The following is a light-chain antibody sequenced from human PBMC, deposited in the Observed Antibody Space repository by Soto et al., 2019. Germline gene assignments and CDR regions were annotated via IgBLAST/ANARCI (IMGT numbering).Light chain of an antibody. CDR1: QAISNY. CDR3: QQDYNLPIT. J-gene: IGKJ5*01. V-gene: IGKV1-27*01. CDR2: SAS. Sequence: DFQMTQSPSSLSASVGDRVTISCRASQAISNYVAWYQQKPGKVPRLLIYSASTLQSGVPSRLSGSGSGTDFTLTISSLQPEDFAVYYCQQDYNLPITFGQGTRLEIK.